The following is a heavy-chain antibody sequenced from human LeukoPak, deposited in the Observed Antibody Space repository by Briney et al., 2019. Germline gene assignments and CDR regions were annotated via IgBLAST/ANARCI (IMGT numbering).Heavy chain of an antibody. CDR2: IYYSGST. D-gene: IGHD3-10*01. Sequence: SETLSLTCTVSGGSISSSSYYWGWIRQPPGKGLEWIGSIYYSGSTYYNPSLKSRVTISVDTSKNQFSLKLSSVTAADTAVYYCARRAGKAELLWFGEFLEGFDYWGRGTLVTVSS. V-gene: IGHV4-39*01. CDR1: GGSISSSSYY. CDR3: ARRAGKAELLWFGEFLEGFDY. J-gene: IGHJ4*02.